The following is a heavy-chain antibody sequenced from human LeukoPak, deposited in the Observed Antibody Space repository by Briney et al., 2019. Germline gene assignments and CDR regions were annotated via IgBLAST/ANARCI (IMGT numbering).Heavy chain of an antibody. CDR2: IRYDGSNK. J-gene: IGHJ3*02. D-gene: IGHD2-15*01. CDR1: GFTFSGYG. V-gene: IGHV3-30*02. CDR3: AKDFKVGGISPHAFDI. Sequence: PGGSLRLSCAASGFTFSGYGMHWVRQAPGKGLEWVAFIRYDGSNKYYADSVKGRFTTSRDNSKNTLYLQMNSLRAEDTAVYYCAKDFKVGGISPHAFDIWGQGTMVTVSS.